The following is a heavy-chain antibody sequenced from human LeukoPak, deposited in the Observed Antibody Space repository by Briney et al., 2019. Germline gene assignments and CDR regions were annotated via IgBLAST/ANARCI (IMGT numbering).Heavy chain of an antibody. V-gene: IGHV1-2*06. J-gene: IGHJ4*02. CDR1: GYTFTVYY. D-gene: IGHD1-26*01. CDR2: INPNSGGT. CDR3: ARYITVGATYQHFDY. Sequence: ASVKVSCKASGYTFTVYYMHWVRQAPGQGLEWMGRINPNSGGTNYAQKFQGRVTMTRDTTISTAYMELSRLRSDDTAVYYCARYITVGATYQHFDYWGQGTLVTV.